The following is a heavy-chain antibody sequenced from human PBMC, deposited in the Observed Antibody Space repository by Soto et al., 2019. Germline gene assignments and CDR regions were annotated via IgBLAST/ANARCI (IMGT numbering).Heavy chain of an antibody. D-gene: IGHD3-10*01. V-gene: IGHV4-59*01. CDR1: NVSISSSY. J-gene: IGHJ5*01. CDR3: ARDFAGRGPFDP. Sequence: SETLSLTCSVSNVSISSSYWNWLRQAPGKGLEWIGFVYYTGITKYNPSLKGRVTISIDTSRNEFSLRLTSVTTADTGSYFCARDFAGRGPFDPWGPGTLVTVSS. CDR2: VYYTGIT.